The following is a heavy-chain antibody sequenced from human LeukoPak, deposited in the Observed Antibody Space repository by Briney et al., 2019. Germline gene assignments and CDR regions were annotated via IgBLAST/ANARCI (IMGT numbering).Heavy chain of an antibody. Sequence: SVKVSCKASGGTFSSYAISWVRQAPGQGLEWMGGIIPILGIANYAQKFQGRVTITADKSTSTAYMELSSLRSEDTAVYYCARVRDFSRSPFDWFDPWGQGTLVTVSS. J-gene: IGHJ5*02. V-gene: IGHV1-69*10. CDR1: GGTFSSYA. CDR3: ARVRDFSRSPFDWFDP. CDR2: IIPILGIA. D-gene: IGHD6-6*01.